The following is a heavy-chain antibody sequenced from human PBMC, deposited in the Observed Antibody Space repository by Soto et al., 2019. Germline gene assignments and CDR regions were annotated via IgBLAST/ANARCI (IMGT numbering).Heavy chain of an antibody. CDR2: ISSSSSYI. J-gene: IGHJ4*02. D-gene: IGHD3-22*01. V-gene: IGHV3-21*01. CDR1: GFTFSSYS. CDR3: ARVVYYDSTGYQY. Sequence: VGSLRLSCAASGFTFSSYSMNWVRQAPGKGLEWVSSISSSSSYIYYADSVKGRFTISRDNAKNSLYLQMNSLRAEDTAVYYRARVVYYDSTGYQYWGQGTLVTVSS.